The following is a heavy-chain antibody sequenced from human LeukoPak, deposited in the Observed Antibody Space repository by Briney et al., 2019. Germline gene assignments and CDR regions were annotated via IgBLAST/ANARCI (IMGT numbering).Heavy chain of an antibody. CDR2: IYSSGSA. CDR3: ARHRDYYDT. V-gene: IGHV4-59*08. D-gene: IGHD3-22*01. J-gene: IGHJ4*01. CDR1: GSSINNNF. Sequence: PSETLSLTCTVSGSSINNNFWTCIRQPPGKGLEWIGYIYSSGSANYNPSLKSRVIISGDTSKNQISLRLTSVTAADTAMYFCARHRDYYDTWGHGTLVTVSS.